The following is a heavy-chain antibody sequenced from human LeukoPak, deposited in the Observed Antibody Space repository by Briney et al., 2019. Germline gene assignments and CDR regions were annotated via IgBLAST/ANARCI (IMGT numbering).Heavy chain of an antibody. V-gene: IGHV4-38-2*02. Sequence: SETLSLTCTVSGYSISSGYYWGWIRQPPGNGLEWIGSIYHSGSTYYNPSLKSRVTISVDTSKNQFSLKLSSVTAADTAVYYCATLTGGDDAFDIWGQGTMVTVSS. CDR1: GYSISSGYY. CDR2: IYHSGST. CDR3: ATLTGGDDAFDI. J-gene: IGHJ3*02. D-gene: IGHD4-23*01.